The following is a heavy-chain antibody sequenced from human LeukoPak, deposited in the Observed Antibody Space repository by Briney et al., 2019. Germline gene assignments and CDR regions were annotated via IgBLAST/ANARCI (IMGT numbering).Heavy chain of an antibody. CDR1: GYTFTGYY. D-gene: IGHD2-2*01. Sequence: ASVKVSCKASGYTFTGYYMHWVRQAPGQGLEWMGWINPNSGGTNYAQKFQGRVTMTRDTSISTAYMELSRLRSDDTAVYYCARDGAGYCSSTSCYSWFDPWGQGTLVTVSS. V-gene: IGHV1-2*02. J-gene: IGHJ5*02. CDR2: INPNSGGT. CDR3: ARDGAGYCSSTSCYSWFDP.